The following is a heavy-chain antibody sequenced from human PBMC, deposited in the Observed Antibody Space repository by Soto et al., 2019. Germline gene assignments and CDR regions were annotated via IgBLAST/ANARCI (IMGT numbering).Heavy chain of an antibody. CDR1: GFTFSSYA. CDR3: AKGVSQYTPLALFDY. J-gene: IGHJ4*02. Sequence: GGSLRLSCAASGFTFSSYAMSWVRQAPGKGLEWVSTISGSDGRTYSTDSVKGRFTISRDNSRNTAYLQMNSLRVEDTAVYYCAKGVSQYTPLALFDYWGRGTLVTVS. D-gene: IGHD5-18*01. CDR2: ISGSDGRT. V-gene: IGHV3-23*01.